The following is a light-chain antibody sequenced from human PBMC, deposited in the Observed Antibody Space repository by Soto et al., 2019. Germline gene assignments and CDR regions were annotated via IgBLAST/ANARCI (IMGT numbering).Light chain of an antibody. CDR1: QSVSSY. V-gene: IGKV3-11*01. CDR3: QQRSNWPVT. J-gene: IGKJ2*01. CDR2: DAS. Sequence: EIVLTQSPATLSLSPGERATLSCRASQSVSSYLAWYQQKPGQAPRLLIYDASNRATGIPARFSGSGSGTDFTLTISCLEPEGFAVYYCQQRSNWPVTFGQGTKLEIK.